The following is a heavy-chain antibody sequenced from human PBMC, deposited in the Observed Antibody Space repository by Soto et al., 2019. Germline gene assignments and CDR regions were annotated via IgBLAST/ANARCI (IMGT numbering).Heavy chain of an antibody. CDR3: ARDPSSDSSSWYDY. Sequence: GASVKVSCKASGYTFTGYYMHWVRQAPGQGFEWTGWINPNSGGTNYAQKFQGWVTMTRDTSISTAYMELSRLRSDDTAVYYCARDPSSDSSSWYDYWGQGTLVTVSS. J-gene: IGHJ4*02. CDR1: GYTFTGYY. CDR2: INPNSGGT. D-gene: IGHD6-13*01. V-gene: IGHV1-2*04.